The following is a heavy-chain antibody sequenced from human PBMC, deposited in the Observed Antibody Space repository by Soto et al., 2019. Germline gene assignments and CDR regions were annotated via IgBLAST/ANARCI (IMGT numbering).Heavy chain of an antibody. CDR2: IYYSGST. J-gene: IGHJ3*02. CDR1: GGSISTRSSY. Sequence: PSETLSLTCTVSGGSISTRSSYWGWIRQPPGKGLEWIGSIYYSGSTYYNPSLKSRVTISVDTSKNQFSLKLSSVTAADTAVYYCARPFQQLGSAFDICGQGTMVTVPS. V-gene: IGHV4-39*01. CDR3: ARPFQQLGSAFDI. D-gene: IGHD6-13*01.